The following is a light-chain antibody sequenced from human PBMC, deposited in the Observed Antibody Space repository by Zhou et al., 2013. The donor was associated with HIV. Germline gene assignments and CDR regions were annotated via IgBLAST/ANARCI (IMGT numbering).Light chain of an antibody. V-gene: IGKV1-13*02. CDR3: QKCNSDPFT. Sequence: AIQLTQSPSSLSASVGDRVTITCRASQGFSSSLAWYQQKPGKVPERLIYGASYLQGGVPSRFSGRGSGTEFALTISSLQPEDVGAYFCQKCNSDPFTFGPGTKVHIK. CDR1: QGFSSS. CDR2: GAS. J-gene: IGKJ3*01.